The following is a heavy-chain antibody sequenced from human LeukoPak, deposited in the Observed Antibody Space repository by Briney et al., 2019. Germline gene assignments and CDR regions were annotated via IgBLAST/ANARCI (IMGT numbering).Heavy chain of an antibody. J-gene: IGHJ5*02. V-gene: IGHV4-59*01. D-gene: IGHD3-22*01. Sequence: SETLSLTCTVSGGSIGSYYWSWIRQPPGKGLEWIGYIHYRGSTNYNPPFKSRVTISVDTSKNQCTLKLSSVTAADTAVYYCARDRSSSGWEPFDPWGQGILVTVSS. CDR1: GGSIGSYY. CDR3: ARDRSSSGWEPFDP. CDR2: IHYRGST.